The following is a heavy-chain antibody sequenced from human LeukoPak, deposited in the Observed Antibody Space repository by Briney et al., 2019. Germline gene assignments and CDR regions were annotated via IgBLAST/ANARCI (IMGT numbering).Heavy chain of an antibody. Sequence: SETLSLACAVYGGSFSGYYWSWIRQPPGNGLEWIGSIYYSGSTYYNPSLKRRVTISVDTSKNQFSLKLSSVTAADTAVYYCARQILYTAIDYWGQGTLVTVSS. J-gene: IGHJ4*02. D-gene: IGHD5-18*01. CDR1: GGSFSGYY. CDR2: IYYSGST. V-gene: IGHV4-34*01. CDR3: ARQILYTAIDY.